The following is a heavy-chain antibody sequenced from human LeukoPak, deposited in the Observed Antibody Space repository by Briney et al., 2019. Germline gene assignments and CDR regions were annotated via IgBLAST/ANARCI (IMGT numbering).Heavy chain of an antibody. CDR3: ARAVNWFDP. V-gene: IGHV4-30-2*01. CDR2: IYHSGST. CDR1: GGSISSGGYY. Sequence: PSETLSLTCTVSGGSISSGGYYWSWIRQPPGKGLEWIGYIYHSGSTYYNPSLKSRVTISVDRSKNQFSLKLSSVTAADTAVYYCARAVNWFDPWGQGTLVTVSS. J-gene: IGHJ5*02.